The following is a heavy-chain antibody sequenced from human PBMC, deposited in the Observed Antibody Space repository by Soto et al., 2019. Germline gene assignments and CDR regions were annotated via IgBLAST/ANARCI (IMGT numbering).Heavy chain of an antibody. J-gene: IGHJ6*02. V-gene: IGHV4-34*01. CDR3: ASLTYLSGIYYYYGMDV. Sequence: SETLSLTCAVYGGSFSGYYWSWIRQPPGKGLEWIGEINHSGSTNYNPSLKSRVTISVDTSKNQFSLKLSSVTAADTAVYYCASLTYLSGIYYYYGMDVWGQGTTVTVSS. CDR1: GGSFSGYY. D-gene: IGHD1-26*01. CDR2: INHSGST.